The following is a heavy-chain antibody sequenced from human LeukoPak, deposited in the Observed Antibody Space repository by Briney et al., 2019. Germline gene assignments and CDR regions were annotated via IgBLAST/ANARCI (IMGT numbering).Heavy chain of an antibody. Sequence: GGSLRLSCAASGFTVSSNYMSWVRQAPGKGLEWVSVIYSGGSTYYADSVKGRFTISRDNSKNTLYLQMNGLRAEDTAVYYCASVHIPTGVDYWGQGTLVTVSS. D-gene: IGHD2-2*02. V-gene: IGHV3-66*01. CDR3: ASVHIPTGVDY. J-gene: IGHJ4*02. CDR1: GFTVSSNY. CDR2: IYSGGST.